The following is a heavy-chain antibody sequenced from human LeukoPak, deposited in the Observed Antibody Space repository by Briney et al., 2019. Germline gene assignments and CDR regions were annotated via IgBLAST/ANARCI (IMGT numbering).Heavy chain of an antibody. J-gene: IGHJ4*02. V-gene: IGHV4-61*02. CDR2: IYTSGST. CDR1: GGSISSGSHY. D-gene: IGHD3-10*01. Sequence: SQTLSLTCTVSGGSISSGSHYWSWIRQPAGKGLEWIGRIYTSGSTNYNPSLKSRVTISIDTSKNQFSLKLSSVTAADTAVYYCARDLRLLWFGEDPRYYFDYWGQGTLVTVSS. CDR3: ARDLRLLWFGEDPRYYFDY.